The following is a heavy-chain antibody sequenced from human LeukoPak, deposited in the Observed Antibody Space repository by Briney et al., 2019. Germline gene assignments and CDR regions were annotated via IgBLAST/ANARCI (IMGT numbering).Heavy chain of an antibody. CDR2: ISGSGGRT. CDR1: GFTFSSYA. Sequence: GGSLRLSCAASGFTFSSYAMSWVRQAPGKGLEWVSAISGSGGRTYYADSVKGRFTISRDSSKNTLYLHMNSLRAEDTAVYYCARAPGTTFDYWGHGNMVTVSS. V-gene: IGHV3-23*01. CDR3: ARAPGTTFDY. D-gene: IGHD4-17*01. J-gene: IGHJ4*01.